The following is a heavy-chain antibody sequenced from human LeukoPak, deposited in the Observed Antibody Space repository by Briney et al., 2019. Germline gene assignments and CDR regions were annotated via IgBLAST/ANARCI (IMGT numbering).Heavy chain of an antibody. CDR1: GDSIDSGGYY. D-gene: IGHD6-6*01. V-gene: IGHV4-31*03. CDR2: IYYDGRT. J-gene: IGHJ5*02. CDR3: ARIGTASRLNWFDP. Sequence: PQTLPLTCSVSGDSIDSGGYYWSWIRQHPGRGLEWIGHIYYDGRTYQNPSLKSRVIISVDTSKNQFSLNVSSVTAADTAVYFCARIGTASRLNWFDPWGQGTLVTVSS.